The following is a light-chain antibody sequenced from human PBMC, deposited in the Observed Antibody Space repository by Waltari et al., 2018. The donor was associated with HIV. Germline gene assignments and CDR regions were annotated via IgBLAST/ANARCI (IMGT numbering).Light chain of an antibody. CDR2: EVN. V-gene: IGLV2-8*01. CDR3: TSYAGINPVA. J-gene: IGLJ2*01. Sequence: QSALTQPTSASGSPGQSVTISCTGTSSDVGRYDYVSWYQQHPGKAPKLLIYEVNKRPSGVPDRFSGSKSGNTASLTVSGLQAEDEAEYSCTSYAGINPVAFGGGTKLTVL. CDR1: SSDVGRYDY.